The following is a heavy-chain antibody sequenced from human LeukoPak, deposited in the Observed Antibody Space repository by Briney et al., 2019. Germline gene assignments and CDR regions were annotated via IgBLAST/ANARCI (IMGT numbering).Heavy chain of an antibody. CDR3: ARVADNGWYYFDY. J-gene: IGHJ4*02. D-gene: IGHD6-19*01. Sequence: GGSLRLSCAASGFTFSSYEMNWVRQAPGKGLERVSYISSSGSTIYYADSVKGRFTISRDNAKNSLYLQMNSLRAEDTAVYYCARVADNGWYYFDYWGQGTLVTVSS. V-gene: IGHV3-48*03. CDR1: GFTFSSYE. CDR2: ISSSGSTI.